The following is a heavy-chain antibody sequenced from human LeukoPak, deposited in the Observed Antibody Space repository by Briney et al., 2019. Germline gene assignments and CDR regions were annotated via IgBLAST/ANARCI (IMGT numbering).Heavy chain of an antibody. J-gene: IGHJ3*02. D-gene: IGHD3-10*01. V-gene: IGHV3-23*01. Sequence: GGSLRLSCAASGITFSSYGMSWVRQAPGKGLEWVSSISSTGGTTYYADSVKGRFTISRDNSKNTLYLQMNSLRAEDTAVYYCAKDQGYYGSFDIWGQGTMVTVSS. CDR3: AKDQGYYGSFDI. CDR1: GITFSSYG. CDR2: ISSTGGTT.